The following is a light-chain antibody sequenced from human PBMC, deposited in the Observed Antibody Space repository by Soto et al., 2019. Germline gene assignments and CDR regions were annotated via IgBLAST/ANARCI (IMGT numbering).Light chain of an antibody. V-gene: IGKV1-39*01. CDR3: QQSDSIPIP. Sequence: DIQMTQSPSSLSASVGDEVTITCRASQTIMTYLNWYQLKPGKPPRLLIYAASSLQSGVPSRFSGSGSGTDFTLAISSLQPEDFATYYCQQSDSIPIPFGQGTRLEI. J-gene: IGKJ5*01. CDR1: QTIMTY. CDR2: AAS.